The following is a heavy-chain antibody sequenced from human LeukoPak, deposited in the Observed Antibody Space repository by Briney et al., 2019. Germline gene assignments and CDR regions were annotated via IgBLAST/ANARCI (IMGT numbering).Heavy chain of an antibody. CDR2: INPSSGDP. CDR1: GYTFTGCY. Sequence: ASAKVSCKASGYTFTGCYIHWVRQAPGQGLEWMGWINPSSGDPNYAHKFQGRVTMTRDTSITTAYMELSSLKSDDTALYYCARGGAGNCGGACYLNWFDPWGQGTLVTVSS. V-gene: IGHV1-2*02. D-gene: IGHD2-21*02. J-gene: IGHJ5*02. CDR3: ARGGAGNCGGACYLNWFDP.